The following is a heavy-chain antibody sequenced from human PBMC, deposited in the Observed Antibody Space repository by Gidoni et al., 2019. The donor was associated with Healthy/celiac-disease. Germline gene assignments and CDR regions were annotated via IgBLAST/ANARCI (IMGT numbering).Heavy chain of an antibody. V-gene: IGHV1-69*06. Sequence: QVQLVQSGAEVKKPGSSVKVSCTASGGTFSSYAISWVRQAPGQGLEWMGGIIPIFGTANYAQKFQGRVTIAADKSTSTADMELSSLSSEDTAVYYCARFGEQWLEDYWGQGTLVTVSS. D-gene: IGHD6-19*01. CDR3: ARFGEQWLEDY. J-gene: IGHJ4*02. CDR1: GGTFSSYA. CDR2: IIPIFGTA.